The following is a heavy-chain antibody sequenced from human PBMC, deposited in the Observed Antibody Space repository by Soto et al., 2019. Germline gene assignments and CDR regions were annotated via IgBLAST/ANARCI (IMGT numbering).Heavy chain of an antibody. V-gene: IGHV1-2*02. CDR1: GYTFTGYY. J-gene: IGHJ4*02. D-gene: IGHD5-12*01. CDR2: INPNSGGT. CDR3: ARDWTRDGYKYFDY. Sequence: ASVKVSCKASGYTFTGYYMHWVRQAPGQGLEWMGWINPNSGGTSYAQKFQGRVTMTRDTSTSTVYLELSSLRSEDTAVYYCARDWTRDGYKYFDYWGQGTLVTVSS.